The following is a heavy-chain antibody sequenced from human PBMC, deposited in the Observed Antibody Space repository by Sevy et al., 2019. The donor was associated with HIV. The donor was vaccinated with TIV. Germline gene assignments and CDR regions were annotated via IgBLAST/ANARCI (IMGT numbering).Heavy chain of an antibody. J-gene: IGHJ4*02. D-gene: IGHD6-19*01. Sequence: GGSLRLSCAASGFSFSWYWMSWVRQTPEKGLEWVANINQDESEKNYVDSVRGRFTISRDNAKNSLYLQMNSLRAEDTAVYYCARITGWRFDYWGQGTLVTVSS. V-gene: IGHV3-7*01. CDR2: INQDESEK. CDR3: ARITGWRFDY. CDR1: GFSFSWYW.